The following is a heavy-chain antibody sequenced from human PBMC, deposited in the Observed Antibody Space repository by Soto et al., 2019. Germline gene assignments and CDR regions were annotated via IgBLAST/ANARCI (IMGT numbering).Heavy chain of an antibody. CDR1: GYTFTRYN. Sequence: QAQLVQSGAEVKKPGASANISCKASGYTFTRYNIHWVRQAAGQGLEWMGIIDNRGGSADYTQRFQGRVTMTMDTSTGTVYMELSSLGSEDTAVYYCARDLPRDLVRGSFDIWGQGTMVTVSS. CDR3: ARDLPRDLVRGSFDI. D-gene: IGHD3-10*01. J-gene: IGHJ3*02. CDR2: IDNRGGSA. V-gene: IGHV1-46*01.